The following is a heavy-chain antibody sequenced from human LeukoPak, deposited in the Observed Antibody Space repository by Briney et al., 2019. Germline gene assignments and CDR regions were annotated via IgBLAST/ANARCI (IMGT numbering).Heavy chain of an antibody. Sequence: PSQTLSLTCTVSGGSISSGSYYWSWIRQPAGKGLGWIGRIYTSGSTNYNPSLKSRVTISVDTSKNQFSLKLSSVTAADTAVYYCARGTSGSYLGYYYYYMDVWGKGTTVTVSS. V-gene: IGHV4-61*02. J-gene: IGHJ6*03. CDR2: IYTSGST. CDR1: GGSISSGSYY. D-gene: IGHD1-26*01. CDR3: ARGTSGSYLGYYYYYMDV.